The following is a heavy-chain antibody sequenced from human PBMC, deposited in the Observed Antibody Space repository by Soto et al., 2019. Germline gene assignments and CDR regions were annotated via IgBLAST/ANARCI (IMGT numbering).Heavy chain of an antibody. Sequence: GASLKISCKGSGYSFTSYWISWVRQMPGKGLEWMGRIDPSDSYTNYSPSFQGHVTISADKSISTAYLQWSSLKASDTAMYYCAMNPGIAAAGTLGYFQHWGQGTLVTVSS. V-gene: IGHV5-10-1*01. CDR1: GYSFTSYW. J-gene: IGHJ1*01. CDR3: AMNPGIAAAGTLGYFQH. D-gene: IGHD6-13*01. CDR2: IDPSDSYT.